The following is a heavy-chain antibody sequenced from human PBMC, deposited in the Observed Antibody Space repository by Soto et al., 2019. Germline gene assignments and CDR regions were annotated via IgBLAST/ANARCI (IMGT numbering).Heavy chain of an antibody. V-gene: IGHV3-23*01. CDR1: GFTFSSYA. Sequence: EVQLLESGGGLVQPGGSLRLPCAASGFTFSSYAMSWVRQAPGKGLEWVSAISGSGGSTYYADSVKGRFTISRDNSKNTLYLQMNTLRAEDTAVYYCAKDRHGWVTNWFDLWGQGTLVTVSS. CDR2: ISGSGGST. CDR3: AKDRHGWVTNWFDL. J-gene: IGHJ5*02.